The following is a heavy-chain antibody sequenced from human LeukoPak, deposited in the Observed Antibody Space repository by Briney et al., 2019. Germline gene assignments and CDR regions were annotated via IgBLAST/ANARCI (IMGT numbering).Heavy chain of an antibody. D-gene: IGHD3-10*01. J-gene: IGHJ5*02. V-gene: IGHV3-9*01. Sequence: GGSLRLSCAASGFTFDDYAMHWVRQAPGKGLEWVSGISWNSGSIGYADSVKGRFTISRDNAKNSLYLQMNSLRAEDTALYYCAKDIGYYGSGTLDPWGREPWSPSPQ. CDR3: AKDIGYYGSGTLDP. CDR1: GFTFDDYA. CDR2: ISWNSGSI.